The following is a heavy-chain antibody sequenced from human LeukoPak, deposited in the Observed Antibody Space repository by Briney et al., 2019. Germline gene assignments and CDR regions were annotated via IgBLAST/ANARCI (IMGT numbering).Heavy chain of an antibody. CDR1: GFTFSSYG. D-gene: IGHD3-3*01. CDR2: IKQDRSEK. Sequence: GGSLRLSCAASGFTFSSYGMSWVRQAPGKGLELVANIKQDRSEKYYVDSVKGRFTISRDNAKNSLYLQMNSLRAEDTAVYYCARLREIPVFGVVTKSTSYFDYWGQGTLVTVSS. CDR3: ARLREIPVFGVVTKSTSYFDY. V-gene: IGHV3-7*01. J-gene: IGHJ4*02.